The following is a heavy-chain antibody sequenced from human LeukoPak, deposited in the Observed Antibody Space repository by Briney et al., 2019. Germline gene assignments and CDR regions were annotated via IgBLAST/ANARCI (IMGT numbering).Heavy chain of an antibody. D-gene: IGHD3-22*01. Sequence: GGSLRLSCAASGFTFDDYAMHWVRQAPGKGLEWVSLISGDGGSTYYADSVKGRFTISRDNSKNSLYLQMNSLRTEDTALYYCASGYYDGGYFDHWGQGTLVTVSS. CDR1: GFTFDDYA. J-gene: IGHJ4*02. CDR3: ASGYYDGGYFDH. V-gene: IGHV3-43*02. CDR2: ISGDGGST.